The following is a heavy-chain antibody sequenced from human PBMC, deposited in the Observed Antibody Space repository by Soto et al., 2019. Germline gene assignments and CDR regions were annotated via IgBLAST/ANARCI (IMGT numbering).Heavy chain of an antibody. J-gene: IGHJ3*02. V-gene: IGHV4-34*01. Sequence: QVQLQQWGAGLLKPSETLSLTCAVYGGSFSGYYWSWVRQPPGKGLEWIGEINHSGSTNYNPSHNGRVAISVYTSKNQFSLQLSSVTAADTAVYYCARGVPYYYGSGSRGDAFDIWGQGTMVTVSS. CDR3: ARGVPYYYGSGSRGDAFDI. CDR2: INHSGST. CDR1: GGSFSGYY. D-gene: IGHD3-10*01.